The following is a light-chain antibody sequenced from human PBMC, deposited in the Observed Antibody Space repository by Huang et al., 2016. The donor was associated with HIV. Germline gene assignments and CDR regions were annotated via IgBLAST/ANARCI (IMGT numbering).Light chain of an antibody. CDR2: GAS. V-gene: IGKV3-11*01. CDR1: QSVSSY. Sequence: EIVLTQSPATLSLSPGERATLSCSASQSVSSYLAWYQHKPGQAPRLLIYGASNRATGIPARFSGSGSGTDFTLTISSLEPEDFAIYYCQQRSNWPALTFGGGTKVEIK. CDR3: QQRSNWPALT. J-gene: IGKJ4*01.